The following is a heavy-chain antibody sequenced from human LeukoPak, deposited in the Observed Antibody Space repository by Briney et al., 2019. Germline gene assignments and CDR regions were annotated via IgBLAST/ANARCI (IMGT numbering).Heavy chain of an antibody. J-gene: IGHJ4*02. D-gene: IGHD1-26*01. CDR2: IYPGDSDT. V-gene: IGHV5-51*01. Sequence: GESLKISCKGSGYSITNYWIGLVRPMPGKGLEWMGIIYPGDSDTSYSPSFQGQVTTSADKSISTAYLQWSSLKASDTAMYYCARQKGEWELLRLRKTYYFDYWGQGTLVTVSS. CDR3: ARQKGEWELLRLRKTYYFDY. CDR1: GYSITNYW.